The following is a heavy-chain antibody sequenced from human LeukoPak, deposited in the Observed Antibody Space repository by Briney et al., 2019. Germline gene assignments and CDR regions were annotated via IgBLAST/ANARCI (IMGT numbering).Heavy chain of an antibody. CDR3: ASDLGITGTTDY. V-gene: IGHV4-39*01. Sequence: SETLSLTCTVSGGSISSSSYYWGWIRQPPGKGLERIGSIYYSGSTYYNPSLKSRVTISVDTSKNQFSLKLSSVTAADTAVYYCASDLGITGTTDYWGQGTLVTVSS. CDR1: GGSISSSSYY. D-gene: IGHD1-7*01. CDR2: IYYSGST. J-gene: IGHJ4*02.